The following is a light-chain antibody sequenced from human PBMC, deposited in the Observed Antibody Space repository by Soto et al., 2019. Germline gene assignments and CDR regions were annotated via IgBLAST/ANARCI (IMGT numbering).Light chain of an antibody. CDR3: AAWDDSLNVPVYV. V-gene: IGLV1-44*01. CDR2: SNN. CDR1: SSNIGSNT. J-gene: IGLJ1*01. Sequence: QSVLTQPPSASGTPGQRGTISCSGSSSNIGSNTVNWYQQLPGTAPKLLIYSNNQRPSGVPDRFSGSKSGTSASLAISGLQSEDEADFYCAAWDDSLNVPVYVFGTGTKLTVL.